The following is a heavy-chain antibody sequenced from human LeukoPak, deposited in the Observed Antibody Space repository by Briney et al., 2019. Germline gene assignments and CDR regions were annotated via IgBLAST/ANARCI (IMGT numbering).Heavy chain of an antibody. D-gene: IGHD2-2*01. J-gene: IGHJ6*02. Sequence: VASVNVSCKASGYTFTSYGISWVRQAPGQGLEWMGYISDYNGNTNYAQKLQGRVTMTTDTSTSTAYMELRSLRSDDTAVYYCAREGRDIVVVPAATGEDYYYYYGMDVWGQGTTVTVPS. CDR3: AREGRDIVVVPAATGEDYYYYYGMDV. CDR1: GYTFTSYG. CDR2: ISDYNGNT. V-gene: IGHV1-18*01.